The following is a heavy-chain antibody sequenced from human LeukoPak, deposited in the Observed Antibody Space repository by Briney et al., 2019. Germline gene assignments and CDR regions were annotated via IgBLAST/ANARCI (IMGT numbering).Heavy chain of an antibody. J-gene: IGHJ3*02. Sequence: ASVKVSCKASGYTFTSYGISWVRQAPGQGLEWMGWIGAYNGNTNYAQKLQGRVTMTTDTSTSTAYMELRSLRSDVTAVYYCASQIGGYDSSGYYPLGAFDIWGQGTLVTVSS. CDR1: GYTFTSYG. D-gene: IGHD3-22*01. CDR3: ASQIGGYDSSGYYPLGAFDI. V-gene: IGHV1-18*01. CDR2: IGAYNGNT.